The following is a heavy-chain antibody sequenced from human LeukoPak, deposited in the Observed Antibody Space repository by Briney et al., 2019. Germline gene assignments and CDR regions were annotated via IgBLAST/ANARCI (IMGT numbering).Heavy chain of an antibody. J-gene: IGHJ4*02. CDR2: ISVSGSPM. D-gene: IGHD1-1*01. CDR3: AKRGWKIGSLQGGFDY. Sequence: GGSLRLSCVASGFTFSQYEMNWGRDALGEGLEWISYISVSGSPMYYADSVKGRFTISRDNAKNSLYLQMTSLGAEDTAVYYCAKRGWKIGSLQGGFDYWGQGTLVTVSS. V-gene: IGHV3-48*03. CDR1: GFTFSQYE.